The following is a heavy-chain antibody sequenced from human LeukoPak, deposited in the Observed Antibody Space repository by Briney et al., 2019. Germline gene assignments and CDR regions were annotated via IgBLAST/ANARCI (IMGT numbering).Heavy chain of an antibody. J-gene: IGHJ5*02. V-gene: IGHV6-1*01. CDR2: TYYRSKGYN. CDR3: ARDPVGYCSGGSCWTRGWFDP. Sequence: SQTLSLTCAISGDSVSSNSAAWNWIRQSPSRGLEWLGRTYYRSKGYNDYAVSVKSRITINPDTSKNQFSLQLNSVTPEDTAVYYCARDPVGYCSGGSCWTRGWFDPWGQGTLVTVSS. D-gene: IGHD2-15*01. CDR1: GDSVSSNSAA.